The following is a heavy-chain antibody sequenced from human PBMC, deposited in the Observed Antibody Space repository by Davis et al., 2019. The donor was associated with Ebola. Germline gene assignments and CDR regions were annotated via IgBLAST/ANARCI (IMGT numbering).Heavy chain of an antibody. D-gene: IGHD3-16*02. J-gene: IGHJ6*02. V-gene: IGHV3-21*01. CDR1: GFTFSSYS. CDR2: ISSSSSYI. Sequence: GESLKISCAASGFTFSSYSMNWVRQAPGKGLEWVSSISSSSSYIYYADSVKGRFTISRDNAKNMVFLQMNSVRDEDTAVYYCARSLKGASVSTYYGMDVWGQGTTVTVSS. CDR3: ARSLKGASVSTYYGMDV.